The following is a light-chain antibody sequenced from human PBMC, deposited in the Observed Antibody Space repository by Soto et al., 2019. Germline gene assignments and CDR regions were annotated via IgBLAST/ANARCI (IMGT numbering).Light chain of an antibody. CDR3: PLYYIPTWV. J-gene: IGLJ3*02. Sequence: QAVVTQEPSLTVSPGGTVTLTCAASTGAVTSGHYANWFQQKPGQSPRALIYSTNNRYSWTPARFSGSLLGGKAALILSGVQPEDEADYYCPLYYIPTWVFGGGTKVTVL. CDR1: TGAVTSGHY. CDR2: STN. V-gene: IGLV7-43*01.